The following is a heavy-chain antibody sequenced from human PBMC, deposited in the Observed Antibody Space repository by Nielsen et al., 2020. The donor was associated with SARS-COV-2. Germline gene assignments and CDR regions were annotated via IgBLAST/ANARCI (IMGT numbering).Heavy chain of an antibody. V-gene: IGHV3-33*01. D-gene: IGHD1-1*01. CDR3: ARVVHGSFDS. J-gene: IGHJ4*02. CDR2: IWYDGTNN. Sequence: GESLKISCAASGFSFSNYGMHWVRQAPGKGLEWVGFIWYDGTNNYYADSVRGRFTISRENSKNTLYLQMNSLRAEDTAVYYCARVVHGSFDSWGQGTLVTVSS. CDR1: GFSFSNYG.